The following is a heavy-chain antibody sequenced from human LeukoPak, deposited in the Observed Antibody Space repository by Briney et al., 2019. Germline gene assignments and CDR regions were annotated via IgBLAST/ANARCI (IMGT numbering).Heavy chain of an antibody. Sequence: GGSLRLSCAASGFTFSSYGMHWVRQAPGKGLEWVAFIRYDGSNKYYADSVKGRFTISRDNSKNTLYLQMNSLRAEDTAVYYCARDRGGIAAAGTAVGYWGQGTLVTVSS. CDR1: GFTFSSYG. V-gene: IGHV3-30*02. J-gene: IGHJ4*02. CDR2: IRYDGSNK. D-gene: IGHD6-13*01. CDR3: ARDRGGIAAAGTAVGY.